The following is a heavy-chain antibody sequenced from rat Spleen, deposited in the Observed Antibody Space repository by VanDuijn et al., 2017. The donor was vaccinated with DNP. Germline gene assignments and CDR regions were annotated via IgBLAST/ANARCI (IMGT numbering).Heavy chain of an antibody. V-gene: IGHV5-22*01. CDR2: IRFDGGSI. J-gene: IGHJ1*01. CDR3: ARWNSSHWYFDF. D-gene: IGHD1-2*01. CDR1: GFIFSDYY. Sequence: EVQVVESGGGLVQPGRSLKLSCAASGFIFSDYYMAWVRQAPTKGLEWVAYIRFDGGSINYGDSVKGRFTISRDNAKSTIFLQMNSLRSEDMATYYCARWNSSHWYFDFWGPGTMVTVSS.